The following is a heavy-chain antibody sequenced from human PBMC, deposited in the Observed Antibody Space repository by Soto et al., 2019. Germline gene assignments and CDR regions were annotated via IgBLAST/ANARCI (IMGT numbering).Heavy chain of an antibody. Sequence: EVQLVETGGGLIQPGGSLRLSCAASGFTVSSNYMSWVRQAPGKGLEWVSVIYSGGSTYYADSVKGRFTISRDNSKNTLYLQMNSLRAEDTAVYYCARDSPGCSFDYWGQGTLVTVSS. CDR1: GFTVSSNY. CDR3: ARDSPGCSFDY. V-gene: IGHV3-53*02. J-gene: IGHJ4*02. CDR2: IYSGGST.